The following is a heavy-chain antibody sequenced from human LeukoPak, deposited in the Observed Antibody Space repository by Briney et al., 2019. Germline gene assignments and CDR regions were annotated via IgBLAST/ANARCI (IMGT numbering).Heavy chain of an antibody. CDR3: ARAAGRKSSSGYFDY. D-gene: IGHD6-19*01. J-gene: IGHJ4*02. CDR2: IYYSGST. Sequence: PSETLSLTCTASGGSISSYYWSWIRQPPGKGLEWIGYIYYSGSTNYNPSLKSRVTISVDTSKNQFSLKLSSVTAADTAVYYCARAAGRKSSSGYFDYWGQGTLVTVSS. V-gene: IGHV4-59*01. CDR1: GGSISSYY.